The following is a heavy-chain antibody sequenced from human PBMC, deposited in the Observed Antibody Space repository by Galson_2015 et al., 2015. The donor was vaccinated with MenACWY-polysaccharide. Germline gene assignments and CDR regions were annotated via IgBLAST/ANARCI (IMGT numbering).Heavy chain of an antibody. Sequence: SLRLSCAASGSRFSHSGMHWVRQAPGKGLEWVAVIQYDGSKIVYADSVKGRFTISRDNSKNTLFLEMNSLGAEDTAVYYCAREGSRIVFHAFDTWGQGTMV. CDR1: GSRFSHSG. CDR2: IQYDGSKI. D-gene: IGHD6-13*01. J-gene: IGHJ3*02. V-gene: IGHV3-33*01. CDR3: AREGSRIVFHAFDT.